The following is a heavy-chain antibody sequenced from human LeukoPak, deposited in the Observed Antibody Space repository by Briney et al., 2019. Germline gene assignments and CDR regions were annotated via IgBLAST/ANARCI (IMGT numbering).Heavy chain of an antibody. D-gene: IGHD6-13*01. CDR3: ATDPAAATDY. V-gene: IGHV1-46*01. CDR2: INPSGGST. CDR1: GYTFTNYY. J-gene: IGHJ4*02. Sequence: ASVKVSCKASGYTFTNYYIHWVRQAPGQGLEWMGIINPSGGSTSYAQKFQGRVTMARDTSTSTVYMELSSLRSEDTAVYYCATDPAAATDYWGQGTLVTVSS.